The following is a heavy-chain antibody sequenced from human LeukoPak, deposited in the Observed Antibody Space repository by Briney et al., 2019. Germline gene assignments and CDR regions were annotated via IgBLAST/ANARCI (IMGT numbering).Heavy chain of an antibody. D-gene: IGHD2-15*01. CDR3: AKDWDRVGVLDY. Sequence: GGSLRLSCEASGFTFSSYWMHWVRQVPGKGLVWVSRINSDGSSTSYTDSVKGRFIISRDNAKNMVYLQMNSLRAEDTAVYYCAKDWDRVGVLDYWGQGTLVTVSS. CDR2: INSDGSST. V-gene: IGHV3-74*01. J-gene: IGHJ4*02. CDR1: GFTFSSYW.